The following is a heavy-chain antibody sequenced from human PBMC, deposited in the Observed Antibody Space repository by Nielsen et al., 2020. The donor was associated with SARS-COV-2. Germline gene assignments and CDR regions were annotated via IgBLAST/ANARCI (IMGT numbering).Heavy chain of an antibody. CDR3: ARLETSSGWDWDY. D-gene: IGHD6-19*01. Sequence: GESLKISCAASGFTFSSYWMSWVRQAPGKGLEWVANIKQDGSEKYYVDSVKGRFTISRDNAKNSLYLQMNSLRAEDTAVYYCARLETSSGWDWDYWGQGTVVTVSS. CDR1: GFTFSSYW. V-gene: IGHV3-7*03. CDR2: IKQDGSEK. J-gene: IGHJ3*01.